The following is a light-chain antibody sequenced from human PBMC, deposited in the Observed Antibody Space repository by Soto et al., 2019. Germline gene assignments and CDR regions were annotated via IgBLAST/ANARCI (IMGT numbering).Light chain of an antibody. J-gene: IGKJ5*01. CDR3: QQYNNWPRIT. V-gene: IGKV3-15*01. Sequence: EIVMTQSPATLSVSPGERATLSCRASQSVSSNLAWYQQKPGQAPRLLIYGASTRATGIPARFSGSGSGTEFTLTISSLQSEDFAVYYCQQYNNWPRITFGQGRRLEIK. CDR2: GAS. CDR1: QSVSSN.